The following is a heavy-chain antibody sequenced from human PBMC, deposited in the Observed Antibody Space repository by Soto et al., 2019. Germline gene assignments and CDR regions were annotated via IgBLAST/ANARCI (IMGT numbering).Heavy chain of an antibody. V-gene: IGHV6-1*01. D-gene: IGHD3-22*01. CDR3: ARAPYYDSSGYSDRWFDP. J-gene: IGHJ5*02. CDR1: GDSVSSNSAA. Sequence: SQTLSLTCAISGDSVSSNSAAWNWIRQSPSRGLEWLGRTYYRSKWYNDYAVSVKSRITINPDTSKNQFSLQLNSVTPEDTAVYYCARAPYYDSSGYSDRWFDPWGQGTLVPVPS. CDR2: TYYRSKWYN.